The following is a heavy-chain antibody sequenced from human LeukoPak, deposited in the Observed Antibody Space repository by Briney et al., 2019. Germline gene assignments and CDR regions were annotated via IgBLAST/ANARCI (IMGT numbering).Heavy chain of an antibody. CDR2: IYHSGHT. Sequence: SETLSLTCTVSGASISSDYWSWIRQPPGKGLEWIGYIYHSGHTMSNPSLKSRVTISIDTSNNQFSLKLSSVTAADTAVYYCARNRDNHYYDSSGYLDAFDIWGQGTMVTVSS. D-gene: IGHD3-22*01. CDR1: GASISSDY. CDR3: ARNRDNHYYDSSGYLDAFDI. V-gene: IGHV4-59*01. J-gene: IGHJ3*02.